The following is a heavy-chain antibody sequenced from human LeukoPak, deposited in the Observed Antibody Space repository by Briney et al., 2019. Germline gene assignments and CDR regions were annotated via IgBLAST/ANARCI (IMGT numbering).Heavy chain of an antibody. CDR2: ISYDGSNK. Sequence: PGGSLRLSCAASGFTFSSYAMHWVRQARGKGLEWVAVISYDGSNKYYADSAKGRFTISRDNSKDTLYLQMNSLRAEDTAVYYCARVTYYYDSSGYSDAFDIWGQGTMVTVSS. J-gene: IGHJ3*02. CDR3: ARVTYYYDSSGYSDAFDI. CDR1: GFTFSSYA. V-gene: IGHV3-30*04. D-gene: IGHD3-22*01.